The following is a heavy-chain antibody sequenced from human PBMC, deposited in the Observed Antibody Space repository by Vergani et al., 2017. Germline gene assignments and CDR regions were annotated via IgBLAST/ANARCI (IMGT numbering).Heavy chain of an antibody. Sequence: QITLKESGPTLVKPTQTLTLTCTFSGFSLSTSGVGVGWIRQPPGKALEWLALIYWDDDKRYSPSLKSRLTITKDTSKNQVVLTMTNMDPVDTATYYCAHANKIVVVDRNNWFDPWGQGTLVTVSS. J-gene: IGHJ5*02. V-gene: IGHV2-5*02. D-gene: IGHD3-22*01. CDR2: IYWDDDK. CDR1: GFSLSTSGVG. CDR3: AHANKIVVVDRNNWFDP.